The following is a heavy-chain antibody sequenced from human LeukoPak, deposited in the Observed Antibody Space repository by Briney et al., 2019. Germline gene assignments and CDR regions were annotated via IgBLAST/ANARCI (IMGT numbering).Heavy chain of an antibody. CDR3: ARGADGVSSNSRGWFDP. CDR1: GFTFNRYN. V-gene: IGHV3-21*01. J-gene: IGHJ5*02. Sequence: GGSLRLSCAASGFTFNRYNMNWVRRAPGKGLEWVSSISTSSSYIYYADSVRGRFTISRDNAKNALYLQMNSLRAEDTAVYSCARGADGVSSNSRGWFDPWGQGTLVTVSS. CDR2: ISTSSSYI. D-gene: IGHD2-15*01.